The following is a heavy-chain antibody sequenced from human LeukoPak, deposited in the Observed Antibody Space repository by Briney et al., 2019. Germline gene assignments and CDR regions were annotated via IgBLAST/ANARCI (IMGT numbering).Heavy chain of an antibody. Sequence: SETLSLTCTVSGYSISSGYYWGWIRQPPGKGLEWIGSIYHSGSTYYNPSLKSRVTISVDTSKDQFSLKLSSVTAADTAVYYCARDHGYSSSWGQGTLVTVSS. CDR3: ARDHGYSSS. CDR1: GYSISSGYY. CDR2: IYHSGST. D-gene: IGHD6-13*01. J-gene: IGHJ4*02. V-gene: IGHV4-38-2*02.